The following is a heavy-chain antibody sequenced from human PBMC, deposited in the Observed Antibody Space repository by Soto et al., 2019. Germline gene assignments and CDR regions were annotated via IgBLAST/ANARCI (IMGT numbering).Heavy chain of an antibody. CDR3: VRDLGRYFRSGYMDL. V-gene: IGHV3-21*02. D-gene: IGHD3-9*01. J-gene: IGHJ6*03. CDR1: GFAFNTYS. CDR2: INEDSTYI. Sequence: EVQLVESGGGLVKPAGSLRLSCTASGFAFNTYSMNWVRQAPGKGLEWVSSINEDSTYIYYADSLRGRITISRDNAKDSWFLQMNSLRPDDTAVYYCVRDLGRYFRSGYMDLWGDGATVTVSS.